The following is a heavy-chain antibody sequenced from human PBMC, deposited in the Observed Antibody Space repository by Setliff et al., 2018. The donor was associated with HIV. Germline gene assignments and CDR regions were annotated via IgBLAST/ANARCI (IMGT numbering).Heavy chain of an antibody. D-gene: IGHD6-19*01. J-gene: IGHJ4*02. Sequence: SGPTLVNPTQTLTLTCTFSGFSLSTSGVGVGWIRQPPRQALEWLAVIYWDDNKRYSPSLKSRLTITKDTYKKQVVLRVTNVDPVDTATYYCAHNHLAVAGSHCLDYWGQGTLVTVSS. CDR2: IYWDDNK. CDR1: GFSLSTSGVG. CDR3: AHNHLAVAGSHCLDY. V-gene: IGHV2-5*02.